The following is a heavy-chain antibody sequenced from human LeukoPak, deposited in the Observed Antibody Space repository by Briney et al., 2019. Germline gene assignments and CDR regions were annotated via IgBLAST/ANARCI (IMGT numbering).Heavy chain of an antibody. J-gene: IGHJ5*02. V-gene: IGHV1-2*02. D-gene: IGHD6-13*01. CDR2: INPNSAGT. Sequence: ASVKVSCKASGYSFTSYGFSWVRQAPGQGLEWMGWINPNSAGTNYAQKFQGRVTMTRDTSINTAYMELSRLRSDDTAVYYCARGPSTIAAAGGWFDPWGQGTLDTVSS. CDR3: ARGPSTIAAAGGWFDP. CDR1: GYSFTSYG.